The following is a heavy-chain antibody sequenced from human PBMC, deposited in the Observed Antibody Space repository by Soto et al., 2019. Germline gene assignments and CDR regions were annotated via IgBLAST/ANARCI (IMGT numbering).Heavy chain of an antibody. D-gene: IGHD2-2*03. V-gene: IGHV4-59*12. CDR2: ISYSGST. CDR3: AKAGDCSGSSCFADY. CDR1: GGSISSYF. Sequence: PSETLSLTCTASGGSISSYFWSWIRKPTGKGLEWIGFISYSGSTRYSPSLQSRATISADTSKNQLSLKVKSMTAADTAVYYCAKAGDCSGSSCFADYWGQGTLVTVSS. J-gene: IGHJ4*02.